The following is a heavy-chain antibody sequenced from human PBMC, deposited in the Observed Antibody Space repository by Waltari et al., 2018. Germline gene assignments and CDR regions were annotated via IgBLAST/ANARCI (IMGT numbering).Heavy chain of an antibody. J-gene: IGHJ6*03. CDR1: GGSISSGDYY. V-gene: IGHV4-30-4*08. D-gene: IGHD3-22*01. CDR3: AREVAKYDRYYYYYYMDV. Sequence: QVQLQESGPGLVKPSQTLSLTCTVSGGSISSGDYYWSWIRQPPGKGLEWIGYIYYSGSTYYNPSLKSRVTISVDTSKNQFSLKLSSVTAADTAVYYCAREVAKYDRYYYYYYMDVWGKGTTVTVSS. CDR2: IYYSGST.